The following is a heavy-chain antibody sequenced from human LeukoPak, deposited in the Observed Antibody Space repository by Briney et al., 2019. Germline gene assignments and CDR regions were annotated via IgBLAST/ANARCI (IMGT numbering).Heavy chain of an antibody. J-gene: IGHJ4*02. CDR1: GFTFSSYG. Sequence: PGGSLRLSCAASGFTFSSYGMHWVRQAPGKGLEWVAFIRYDGSNKYYADSVKGRFTISRDNAKNSLYLQMNSLRAEDTAVYYCARVLNDYGDYVIDYWGQGTLVTVSS. CDR3: ARVLNDYGDYVIDY. V-gene: IGHV3-30*02. D-gene: IGHD4-17*01. CDR2: IRYDGSNK.